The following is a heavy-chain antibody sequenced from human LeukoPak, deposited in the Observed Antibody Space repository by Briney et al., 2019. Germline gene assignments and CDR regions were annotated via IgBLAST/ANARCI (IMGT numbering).Heavy chain of an antibody. CDR1: GFTFEDYG. CDR3: ARGHDSSGFHAFDP. D-gene: IGHD3-22*01. J-gene: IGHJ5*02. CDR2: INWNGVRE. V-gene: IGHV3-20*04. Sequence: GGSLRLSCTASGFTFEDYGMGWVRQGPGKGLEWVSGINWNGVREGYADSVKGRFTISRDDAEKSLYLQMNSLKVEDTGFYYCARGHDSSGFHAFDPWGQGTLVTVSS.